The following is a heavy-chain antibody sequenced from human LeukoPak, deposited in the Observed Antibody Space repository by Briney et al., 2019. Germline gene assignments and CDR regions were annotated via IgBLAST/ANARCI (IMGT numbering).Heavy chain of an antibody. D-gene: IGHD3-22*01. V-gene: IGHV1-2*02. CDR1: GYTFTGYY. Sequence: ASVKVSCKASGYTFTGYYMYWVRQAPGQGLEWMGWINPNSGGTNYAQKFQGRVTMTRDTSISTAYMELSRLRSDDTAVYYCARDPYYDSSGYPWGQGTLVTVSS. J-gene: IGHJ5*02. CDR3: ARDPYYDSSGYP. CDR2: INPNSGGT.